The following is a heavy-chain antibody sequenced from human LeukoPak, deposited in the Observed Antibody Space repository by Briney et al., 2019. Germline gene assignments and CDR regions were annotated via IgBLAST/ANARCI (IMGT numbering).Heavy chain of an antibody. J-gene: IGHJ4*02. V-gene: IGHV1-46*01. CDR1: GYTFTSYY. CDR2: INPSGGST. Sequence: GASVKVSCKASGYTFTSYYMHWVRQAPGQGLEWMGIINPSGGSTSYAQKFQGRVAMTRDMSTSTVYMELSSLRSEDTAVYYCARARRKYYFDYWGQGTLVTVSS. CDR3: ARARRKYYFDY.